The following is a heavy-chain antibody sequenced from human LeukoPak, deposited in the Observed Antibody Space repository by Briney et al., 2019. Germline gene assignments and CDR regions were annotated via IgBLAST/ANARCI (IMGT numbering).Heavy chain of an antibody. V-gene: IGHV1-69*05. CDR2: IIPIVGTA. Sequence: GSSVKVSCKASGGTFSSYAISWVRQAPGQGLEWMGRIIPIVGTANYAQKFQGRVTITTDESTSTAYMELSSLRSEDTAVYYCARDRSVEGRYYYDSNGLHYFDYWGQGTLVTVSS. CDR3: ARDRSVEGRYYYDSNGLHYFDY. D-gene: IGHD3-22*01. J-gene: IGHJ4*02. CDR1: GGTFSSYA.